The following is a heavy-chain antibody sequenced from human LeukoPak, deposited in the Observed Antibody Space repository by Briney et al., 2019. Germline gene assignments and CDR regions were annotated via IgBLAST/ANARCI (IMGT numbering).Heavy chain of an antibody. CDR2: INPSGGST. Sequence: GASVKVSCKASGYTFTSYYMHWVRQAPGQGLEWMGIINPSGGSTSYAQKFQGRVTMTRDMSTSTVYMELSSLRSEDTAVYFCARDGEDGDYCSYWGQGTLVTVSS. D-gene: IGHD2-21*01. V-gene: IGHV1-46*01. CDR1: GYTFTSYY. J-gene: IGHJ4*02. CDR3: ARDGEDGDYCSY.